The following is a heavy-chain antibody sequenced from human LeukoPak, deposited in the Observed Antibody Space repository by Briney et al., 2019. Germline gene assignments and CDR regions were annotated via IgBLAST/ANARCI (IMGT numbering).Heavy chain of an antibody. CDR3: ARDNSVGDSAWWFDP. D-gene: IGHD5-12*01. Sequence: ASVKVSCKASGYTFTGYYMHWVRQAPGQGLEWMGIINPSGDNTWYAQKFQGRVTMTRDMATSTDYMEVSSLRPEDTAVYYCARDNSVGDSAWWFDPWGQGTLVTVSS. J-gene: IGHJ5*02. CDR2: INPSGDNT. CDR1: GYTFTGYY. V-gene: IGHV1-46*01.